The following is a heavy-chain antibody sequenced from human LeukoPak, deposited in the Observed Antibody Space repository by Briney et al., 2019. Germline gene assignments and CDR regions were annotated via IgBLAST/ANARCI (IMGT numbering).Heavy chain of an antibody. CDR3: ARTRAFYDSSGPGDY. J-gene: IGHJ4*02. CDR2: INPNSGGT. V-gene: IGHV1-2*06. Sequence: ASVKVSCKASGYTFTGYYMHWVRQAPGQGLEWMGRINPNSGGTNYAQKFQGRVTMTRDTSIRTAYMELSRLRSDDTAVYYCARTRAFYDSSGPGDYWGQGTLVTVSS. CDR1: GYTFTGYY. D-gene: IGHD3-22*01.